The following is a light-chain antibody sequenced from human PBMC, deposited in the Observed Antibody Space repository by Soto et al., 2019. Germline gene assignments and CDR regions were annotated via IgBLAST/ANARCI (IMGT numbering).Light chain of an antibody. CDR1: SSNIGAGYD. J-gene: IGLJ2*01. CDR2: GNS. CDR3: QSYDSSLGGGVV. Sequence: QSVLTQPPSVSGAPGQRVTISCTGSSSNIGAGYDVHWYQQLPGTAPKLLIYGNSNRPSGVPDRFSGSKSGTSASLAITGLQAEDEADYYCQSYDSSLGGGVVFGGGTKLTVL. V-gene: IGLV1-40*01.